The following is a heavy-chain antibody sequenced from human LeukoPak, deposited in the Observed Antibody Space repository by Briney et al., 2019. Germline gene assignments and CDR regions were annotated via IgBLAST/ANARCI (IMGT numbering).Heavy chain of an antibody. V-gene: IGHV3-23*01. CDR3: AKGHTVAGLYYFDY. CDR2: ISGSGGST. J-gene: IGHJ4*02. Sequence: GGSLRLSCVASGFSFGNYAMSWVRQAPGKGLEWVSAISGSGGSTYYADSVKGRFTISRDNSKNTLYLQMNSLRAEDTAVYYCAKGHTVAGLYYFDYWGQGTLVTVSP. D-gene: IGHD6-19*01. CDR1: GFSFGNYA.